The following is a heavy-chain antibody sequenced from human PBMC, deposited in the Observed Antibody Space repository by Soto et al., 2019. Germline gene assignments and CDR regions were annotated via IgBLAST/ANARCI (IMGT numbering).Heavy chain of an antibody. J-gene: IGHJ4*02. CDR2: ISSSSSTI. CDR3: ARLGYYYDSSGYKATVRLGLDY. Sequence: EVQLVESGGGLVQPGGSLRLSCAASGFTFSSYSMNWVRQAPGKGLEWVSYISSSSSTIYYADSVKGRFTISRDNAKNSLYLQMNSLRDEDTAVYYCARLGYYYDSSGYKATVRLGLDYWGQGTLVTVSS. V-gene: IGHV3-48*02. D-gene: IGHD3-22*01. CDR1: GFTFSSYS.